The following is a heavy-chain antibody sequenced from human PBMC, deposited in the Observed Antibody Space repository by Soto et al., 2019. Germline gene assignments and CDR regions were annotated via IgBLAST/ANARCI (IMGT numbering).Heavy chain of an antibody. Sequence: EVQLLESGGGLVQPGGSLRLSCAASGFTFSSYAMSWVRQAPGKGLEWVSAIIGSGGSTYYADSVKGRFTISRDNSKNTLYLQMNSLRAEDTAVYYCAKHGYCSSTSDDRTFDYWCQGTLVTVSS. CDR3: AKHGYCSSTSDDRTFDY. J-gene: IGHJ4*02. CDR1: GFTFSSYA. D-gene: IGHD2-2*01. V-gene: IGHV3-23*01. CDR2: IIGSGGST.